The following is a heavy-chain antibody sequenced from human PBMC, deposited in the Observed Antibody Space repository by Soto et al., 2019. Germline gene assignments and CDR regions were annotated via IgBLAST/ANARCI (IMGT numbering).Heavy chain of an antibody. J-gene: IGHJ6*03. CDR1: GFTFSSYG. Sequence: QVQLVESGGGVVQPGRSLRLSCAASGFTFSSYGMHWVRQAPGKGLEWVAVIWYDGSNKYYADSVKGRFTISRDNSKNTLYLQMNSLRAEDTAVYYCAREDDCNGGSCFSNYMDVWGKGTTVTVSS. CDR2: IWYDGSNK. D-gene: IGHD2-15*01. V-gene: IGHV3-33*01. CDR3: AREDDCNGGSCFSNYMDV.